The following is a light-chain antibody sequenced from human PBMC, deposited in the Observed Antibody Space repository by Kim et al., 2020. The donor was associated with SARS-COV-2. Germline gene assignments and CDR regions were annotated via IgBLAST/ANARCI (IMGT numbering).Light chain of an antibody. CDR3: QQRNNWPLT. J-gene: IGKJ4*01. Sequence: EIVLTQSPATLSLSPGERATLSCRASQSVNSYLAWYQHKPGQAPRLLIYDASNMATGIPARFSGSGSGTDFTLTISSLEPEDFAVYYYQQRNNWPLTFGGGTKVDIK. CDR2: DAS. CDR1: QSVNSY. V-gene: IGKV3-11*01.